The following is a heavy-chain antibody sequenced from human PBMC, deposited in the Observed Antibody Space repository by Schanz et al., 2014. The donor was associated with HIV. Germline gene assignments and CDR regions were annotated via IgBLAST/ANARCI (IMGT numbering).Heavy chain of an antibody. D-gene: IGHD6-19*01. V-gene: IGHV3-23*01. Sequence: EVQMLESGGGSVQPGGSLRLSCAASGFTFSNFAMSWVRQAPVKGLEWVSSISGSGLSTFYAGSVKGRFAISRDKSKNTLYLQMNSLRVEDTAVYYCAKMARSVAANTNFDYWGQGTLVTVSS. CDR1: GFTFSNFA. CDR3: AKMARSVAANTNFDY. J-gene: IGHJ4*02. CDR2: ISGSGLST.